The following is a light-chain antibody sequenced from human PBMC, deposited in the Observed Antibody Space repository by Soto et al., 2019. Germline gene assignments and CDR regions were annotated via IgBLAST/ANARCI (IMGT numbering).Light chain of an antibody. J-gene: IGLJ1*01. CDR3: CSYAGTYTRYV. CDR1: GSDVGGYNY. CDR2: DVT. Sequence: QSALTQPRSESGSPGQSVTLSCAGAGSDVGGYNYVSWYQHHPGKAPKLLIYDVTKRPSGVPDRFSGSKSGSTASLTISGLQPEDEADYYCCSYAGTYTRYVFGTGTKLTVL. V-gene: IGLV2-11*01.